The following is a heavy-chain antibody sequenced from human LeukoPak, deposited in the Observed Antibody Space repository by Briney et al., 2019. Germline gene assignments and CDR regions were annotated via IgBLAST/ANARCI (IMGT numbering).Heavy chain of an antibody. J-gene: IGHJ6*03. D-gene: IGHD3-10*01. CDR2: ISTSSRYI. CDR3: ARADKGSGSSYSDYFYYMDV. Sequence: GGSLRLSCAASGFTFSSYDMNWVRQAPGKGLEWVSSISTSSRYIYYTDSVRGRFTISRDDAKNSLYLQMNSLRAEDTAVYYCARADKGSGSSYSDYFYYMDVWGRGTTVTVSS. V-gene: IGHV3-21*01. CDR1: GFTFSSYD.